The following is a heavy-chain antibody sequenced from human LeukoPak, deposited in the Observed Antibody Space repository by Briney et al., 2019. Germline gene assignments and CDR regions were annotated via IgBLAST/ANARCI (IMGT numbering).Heavy chain of an antibody. D-gene: IGHD3-22*01. CDR2: MYYTGST. CDR1: GGSVSSSSYY. J-gene: IGHJ4*02. Sequence: SETLSLTCTVSGGSVSSSSYYWGWIRQPPGKGLEWIGSMYYTGSTYYNPSLKSRVTISVDTSKNQFSLKLGSVTAADTAVYYCARHVGYYDTTGNFRDYWGQGTLVTVSS. CDR3: ARHVGYYDTTGNFRDY. V-gene: IGHV4-39*01.